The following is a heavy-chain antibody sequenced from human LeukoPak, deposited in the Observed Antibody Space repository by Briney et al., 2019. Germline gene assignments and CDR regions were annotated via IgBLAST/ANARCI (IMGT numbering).Heavy chain of an antibody. CDR3: AKEAKPPGNYYDSSGYYYDY. D-gene: IGHD3-22*01. Sequence: PGGSLRLSCAASGFTFSSYAMSWLRQAPGKGLEWVSAISGSGGSTYYADSVKGRFTISRDNSKTTLYLQMNSLRAEDTAVYYCAKEAKPPGNYYDSSGYYYDYWGQGTLVTVSS. CDR1: GFTFSSYA. V-gene: IGHV3-23*01. CDR2: ISGSGGST. J-gene: IGHJ4*02.